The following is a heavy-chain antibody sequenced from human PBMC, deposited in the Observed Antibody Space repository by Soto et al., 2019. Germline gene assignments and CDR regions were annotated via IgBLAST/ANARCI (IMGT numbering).Heavy chain of an antibody. Sequence: GASVEVSCKASGYTFTSYGISWVRQAPGQGLEWMGWISAYNGNTNYAQKLQGRVTMTTDTSTSTAYMELRSLRSDDTAVSYCARDSHSSSWYPSYNWFDPWGQGTLVTVSS. CDR2: ISAYNGNT. J-gene: IGHJ5*02. CDR3: ARDSHSSSWYPSYNWFDP. D-gene: IGHD6-13*01. V-gene: IGHV1-18*01. CDR1: GYTFTSYG.